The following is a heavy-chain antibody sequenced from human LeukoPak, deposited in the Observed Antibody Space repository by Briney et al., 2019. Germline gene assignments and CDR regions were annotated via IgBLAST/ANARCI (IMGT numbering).Heavy chain of an antibody. CDR1: GDSIRSDFYY. J-gene: IGHJ6*02. Sequence: SETLSLTCTVSGDSIRSDFYYWSWIRQLAGKELEWIGRIYTSGSTTYNPSLKSRVTISIDMSKNQFSLHLSSVTAADTAVYYCASARRYSGYDSWEFYYYGMDVWGRGTTVTVSS. D-gene: IGHD5-12*01. V-gene: IGHV4-61*02. CDR2: IYTSGST. CDR3: ASARRYSGYDSWEFYYYGMDV.